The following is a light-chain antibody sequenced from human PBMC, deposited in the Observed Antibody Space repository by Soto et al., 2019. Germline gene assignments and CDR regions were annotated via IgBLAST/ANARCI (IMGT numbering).Light chain of an antibody. V-gene: IGKV3-20*01. Sequence: EIVLTQSPGTLSLSPGERATLSCRASQSVSSSYLAWYQQKPGQAPRLLIYGASSRATGIPDRFSGSGSGTDFTLTISRLEPEDFAVYYCQQGTWTFGQGTNVEIK. CDR2: GAS. CDR3: QQGTWT. CDR1: QSVSSSY. J-gene: IGKJ1*01.